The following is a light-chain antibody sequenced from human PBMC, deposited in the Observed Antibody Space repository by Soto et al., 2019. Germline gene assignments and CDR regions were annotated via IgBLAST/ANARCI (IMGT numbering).Light chain of an antibody. CDR2: AAS. CDR3: QQSYSNPWT. CDR1: QSISSY. V-gene: IGKV1-39*01. J-gene: IGKJ1*01. Sequence: DIQMTQSPSSLSASVGDRVTITCRASQSISSYLNWYQQKPGKAPKLLIYAASSLQSGVPSRFSGSESGTDFPLTISSLQPEDFATCYCQQSYSNPWTFGQGTKVAIK.